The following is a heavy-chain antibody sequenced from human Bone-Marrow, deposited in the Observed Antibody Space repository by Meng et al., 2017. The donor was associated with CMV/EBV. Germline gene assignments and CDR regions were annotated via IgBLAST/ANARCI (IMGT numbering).Heavy chain of an antibody. V-gene: IGHV4-34*01. D-gene: IGHD3-3*01. J-gene: IGHJ6*02. Sequence: GSLRLSCAVYGGSFSGYYWSWIRQPPGKGLEWIGEINHSGSTNYNPSLKSRVTISVDTSKNQFSLKLSSVTAADTAVYYCAREHYDFWSGYYYYYYYGMDVWGQGTTVTFSS. CDR3: AREHYDFWSGYYYYYYYGMDV. CDR1: GGSFSGYY. CDR2: INHSGST.